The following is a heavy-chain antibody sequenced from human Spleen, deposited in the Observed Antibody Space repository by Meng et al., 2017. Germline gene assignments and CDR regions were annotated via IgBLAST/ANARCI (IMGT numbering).Heavy chain of an antibody. V-gene: IGHV4-39*01. Sequence: QPQLQESGPGLVKPSETLSLTCSVSGDSISSSDSYWGRIRQSPGKGLEWIGSIGHSGITYYTPSLKSRVTVSIDTSKSQFSLKLTSVTAADTAVYYCVRSSGWVRTGFDPWGQGTLVTVSS. CDR3: VRSSGWVRTGFDP. CDR1: GDSISSSDSY. D-gene: IGHD6-19*01. CDR2: IGHSGIT. J-gene: IGHJ5*02.